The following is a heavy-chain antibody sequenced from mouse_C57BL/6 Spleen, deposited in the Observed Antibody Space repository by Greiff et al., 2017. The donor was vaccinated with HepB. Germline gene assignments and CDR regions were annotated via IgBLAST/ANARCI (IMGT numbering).Heavy chain of an antibody. J-gene: IGHJ2*01. Sequence: VQLQQPGAELVKPGASVKLSCKASGYTFTSYWMHWVKQRPGQGLEWIGMIHPNSGSTNYNEKFKSKAKLTVDKSSSTAYMQLSSLTSEDSAVYYCARDWGSLFDYWGQGTTLTVSS. D-gene: IGHD6-2*01. CDR1: GYTFTSYW. CDR3: ARDWGSLFDY. CDR2: IHPNSGST. V-gene: IGHV1-64*01.